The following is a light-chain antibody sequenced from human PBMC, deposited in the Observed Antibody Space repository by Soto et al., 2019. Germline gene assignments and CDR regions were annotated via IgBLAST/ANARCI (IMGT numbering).Light chain of an antibody. CDR1: QDISNY. Sequence: DVQMTQSPSSLSASVGDRVTIPCRASQDISNYLAWYQQKPGKVPELLIYSASTLQSGVPSRFSGSGSGTDFTLTISSLQPEGVVTSSSPKKGPAPLTFGGGTKVE. J-gene: IGKJ4*01. V-gene: IGKV1-27*01. CDR3: PKKGPAPLT. CDR2: SAS.